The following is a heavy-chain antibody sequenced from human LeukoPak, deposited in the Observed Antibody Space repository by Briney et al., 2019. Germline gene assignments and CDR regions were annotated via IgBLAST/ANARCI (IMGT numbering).Heavy chain of an antibody. CDR3: GRHVFPSYYFDY. J-gene: IGHJ4*02. CDR1: GCSISSSSYY. V-gene: IGHV4-39*01. Sequence: SETLSLTCTVSGCSISSSSYYWGWIRQPPGNGLEWIGSIYYSGTTYYNPSLKSRVTISVDTSKNQFSLKLSSVTAADTAVYYGGRHVFPSYYFDYWGQGTLVTVSS. CDR2: IYYSGTT.